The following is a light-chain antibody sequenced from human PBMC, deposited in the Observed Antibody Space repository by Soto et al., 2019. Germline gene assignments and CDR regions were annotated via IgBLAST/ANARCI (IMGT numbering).Light chain of an antibody. CDR1: QRVSYN. Sequence: EIMLTQSPATVSVSPGERVILSCRASQRVSYNLAWFQQKPGQAPRLLMYGASTRAIGTPSRFSGRGSGTEFTLTISSLQSEDFGLYYCQQYDNWPITFGPGTKVDFK. J-gene: IGKJ3*01. CDR2: GAS. CDR3: QQYDNWPIT. V-gene: IGKV3D-15*01.